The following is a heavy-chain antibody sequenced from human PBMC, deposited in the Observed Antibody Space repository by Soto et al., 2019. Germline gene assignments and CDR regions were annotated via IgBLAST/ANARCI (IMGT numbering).Heavy chain of an antibody. V-gene: IGHV4-39*01. CDR1: GGSISSSSYY. J-gene: IGHJ6*02. CDR3: ARHVSHYDFWSGYYNYYGMDV. Sequence: SETLSLTCTVSGGSISSSSYYWGWFRQPQGKGLEGIGSIYYSGSTYYNPSLKSRVTISVDTSKNQFSLKLSSVTAADTAVYYCARHVSHYDFWSGYYNYYGMDVWGQGTTVTGSS. D-gene: IGHD3-3*01. CDR2: IYYSGST.